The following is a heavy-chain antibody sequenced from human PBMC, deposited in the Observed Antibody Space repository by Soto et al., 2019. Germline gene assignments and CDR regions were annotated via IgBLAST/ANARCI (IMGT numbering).Heavy chain of an antibody. V-gene: IGHV4-34*01. D-gene: IGHD4-4*01. Sequence: VQLQQWGAGLLKPSETLSLTCAVYGGSFSGYHWSWFRQPPGKGLEWIGEINPSGSINYNPSLKSRVTISVDTSKYQFSLNLSSVTAADTAVYYCATFVGATTVTRGSPRDYWGQGTLVTVSS. J-gene: IGHJ4*02. CDR1: GGSFSGYH. CDR2: INPSGSI. CDR3: ATFVGATTVTRGSPRDY.